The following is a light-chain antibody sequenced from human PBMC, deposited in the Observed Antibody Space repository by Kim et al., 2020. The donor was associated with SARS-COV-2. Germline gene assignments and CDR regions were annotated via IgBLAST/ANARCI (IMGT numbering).Light chain of an antibody. Sequence: ASVGDRVTITCRASQNIITFLAWYQQKPEKFPKVLMYDTSTLESGVPLMFSGSGSGTDFTLTIHNVQPEDFATYYCQQNYMTPWTFGQGTKVDIK. V-gene: IGKV1-39*01. CDR1: QNIITF. J-gene: IGKJ1*01. CDR3: QQNYMTPWT. CDR2: DTS.